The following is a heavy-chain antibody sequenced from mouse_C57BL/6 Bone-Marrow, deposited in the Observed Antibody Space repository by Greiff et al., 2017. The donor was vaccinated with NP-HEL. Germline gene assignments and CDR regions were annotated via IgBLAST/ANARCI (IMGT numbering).Heavy chain of an antibody. J-gene: IGHJ4*01. CDR2: IYPRSGNT. CDR3: ASLYYRGMDY. CDR1: GYTFTSYG. V-gene: IGHV1-81*01. D-gene: IGHD2-14*01. Sequence: VQLQQSGAELARPGASVKLSCKASGYTFTSYGISWVKQRTGQGLEWIGAIYPRSGNTYYNEKFKGKATLTADKSSSTAYMELRSLTSEDSAVYFCASLYYRGMDYWGQGTSVTVSS.